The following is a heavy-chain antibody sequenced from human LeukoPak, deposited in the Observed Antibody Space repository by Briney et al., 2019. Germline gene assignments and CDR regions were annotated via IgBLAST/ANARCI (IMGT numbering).Heavy chain of an antibody. CDR1: GYSFTSYW. Sequence: GESLQISCQGSGYSFTSYWIGWVRQMPGKGLEWMGIIYPGDSDTRYSPSFQGQVTISADKSISTAYLQWSSLKASDTAMYYCARRRDGYNYYFDYWGQGTLGTVSS. V-gene: IGHV5-51*01. D-gene: IGHD5-24*01. CDR3: ARRRDGYNYYFDY. CDR2: IYPGDSDT. J-gene: IGHJ4*02.